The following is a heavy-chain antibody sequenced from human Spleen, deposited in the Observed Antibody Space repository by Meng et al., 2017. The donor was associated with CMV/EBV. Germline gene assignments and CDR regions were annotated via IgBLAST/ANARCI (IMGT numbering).Heavy chain of an antibody. J-gene: IGHJ4*02. CDR3: VRVGLAFDY. Sequence: GESLKISCAPSGFIFSYYGMHWARQAPGKGLEWVAAISDDETEEYYADSVKGRFTISRDNAKKSLYLQMSGLGAEDAALYYCVRVGLAFDYWGQGTLVTVSS. CDR2: ISDDETEE. D-gene: IGHD5-12*01. V-gene: IGHV3-30*12. CDR1: GFIFSYYG.